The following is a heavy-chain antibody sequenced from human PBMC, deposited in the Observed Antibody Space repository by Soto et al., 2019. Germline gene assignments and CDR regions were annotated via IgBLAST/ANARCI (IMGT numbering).Heavy chain of an antibody. J-gene: IGHJ4*02. CDR1: GGSISSHNYY. CDR3: ARRGFPYGFRGGCYFDY. D-gene: IGHD5-18*01. CDR2: IYHSGLT. V-gene: IGHV4-39*01. Sequence: QLQLQESGPGLVKPSETLSLTCTVSGGSISSHNYYWAWVRQPPGKGLEWIGSIYHSGLTYYNPSLKSRGTLSIDTSTNQFSLRLISVTAADTAVYYCARRGFPYGFRGGCYFDYWGQGTLVTVSS.